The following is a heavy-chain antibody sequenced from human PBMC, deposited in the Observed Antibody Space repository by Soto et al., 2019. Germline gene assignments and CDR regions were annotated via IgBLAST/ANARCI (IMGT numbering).Heavy chain of an antibody. CDR2: ISSSSSYT. J-gene: IGHJ3*02. V-gene: IGHV3-11*05. D-gene: IGHD2-15*01. Sequence: PGGSLRLSCAASGFTFSDYYMSWIRQAPGKGLEWVSYISSSSSYTNYADSVKGRFTISRDNAKNSLYLQMNSLRAEDTAVYYCARDPYCSGGSCYSGHAFDIWGQGTMVTVS. CDR1: GFTFSDYY. CDR3: ARDPYCSGGSCYSGHAFDI.